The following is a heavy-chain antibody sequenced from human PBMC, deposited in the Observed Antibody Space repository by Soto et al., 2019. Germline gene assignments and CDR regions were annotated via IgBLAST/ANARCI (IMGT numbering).Heavy chain of an antibody. J-gene: IGHJ2*01. Sequence: KGLEWVSAISGSGDSTYYADSVKGRFTISSDNSKNTLYLQMNSLRAEDTVFFFQAKDGIRGVRSVSAFLLNRSSDL. V-gene: IGHV3-23*01. CDR3: AKDGIRGVRSVSAFLLNRSSDL. CDR2: ISGSGDST. D-gene: IGHD2-15*01.